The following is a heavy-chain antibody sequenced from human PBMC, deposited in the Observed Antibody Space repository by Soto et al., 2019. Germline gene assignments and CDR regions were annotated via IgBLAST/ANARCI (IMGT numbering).Heavy chain of an antibody. Sequence: QAQLVQSGTEVKKPGASVKVSCKASGYPFTGPYIYWVRQAPGQGLEWMGWINPSSGSTEIAEKFQVRVTVTRDTSIRTVFLELNSLTSDDTGVYFCARDFRTYSHGVDVWGQGTAVTVSS. CDR2: INPSSGST. V-gene: IGHV1-2*02. D-gene: IGHD4-4*01. CDR3: ARDFRTYSHGVDV. J-gene: IGHJ6*02. CDR1: GYPFTGPY.